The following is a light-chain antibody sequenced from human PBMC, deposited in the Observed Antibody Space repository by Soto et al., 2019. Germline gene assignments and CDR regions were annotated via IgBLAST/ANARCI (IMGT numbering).Light chain of an antibody. J-gene: IGKJ1*01. CDR1: QSINGW. CDR3: QQYHRYST. Sequence: DIQMTQSPSTLSASVGDRVTITCRASQSINGWLALYQQKPGKAPKLLIYDVSTLDSGVPSRFSGSASGTEFTLTISSLESDDFATYYCQQYHRYSTFGQGTKVDIK. V-gene: IGKV1-5*01. CDR2: DVS.